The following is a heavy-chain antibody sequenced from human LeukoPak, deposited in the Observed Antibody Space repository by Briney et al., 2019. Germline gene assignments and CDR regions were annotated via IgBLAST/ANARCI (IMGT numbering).Heavy chain of an antibody. D-gene: IGHD6-13*01. J-gene: IGHJ4*02. CDR3: TRDRRAAAGPYYLDY. V-gene: IGHV3-49*04. Sequence: GGSLRLSCTASGFTFADYAMSWVRQAPGQGLEWVGFIRSKAYGGTTEYAASVKGRFTISRDDSKSIAYLQMNSLKTEDTAVYYCTRDRRAAAGPYYLDYRGQGTLVTVSS. CDR1: GFTFADYA. CDR2: IRSKAYGGTT.